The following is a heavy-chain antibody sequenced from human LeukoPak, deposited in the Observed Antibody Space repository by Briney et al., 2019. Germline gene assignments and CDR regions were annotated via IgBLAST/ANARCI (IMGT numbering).Heavy chain of an antibody. CDR2: IYYSGST. Sequence: SETLSLTCTVSGGSISSSSYYWGWIRQPPGKGLEWIGSIYYSGSTYYNPSLKSRVTISVDTSKNQFSLKLSSVTAADTAVYYCARSHPTPTIFGVVIMAWGVPTVDYWGQGTLVTVSS. CDR3: ARSHPTPTIFGVVIMAWGVPTVDY. CDR1: GGSISSSSYY. V-gene: IGHV4-39*01. J-gene: IGHJ4*02. D-gene: IGHD3-3*01.